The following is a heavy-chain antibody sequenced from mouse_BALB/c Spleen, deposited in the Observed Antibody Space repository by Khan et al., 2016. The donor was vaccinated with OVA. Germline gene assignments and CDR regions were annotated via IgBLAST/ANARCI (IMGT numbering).Heavy chain of an antibody. Sequence: LVQSGGSLKLPCAASGFTFSSYGMSWVRQTPDKRLELVATINSNGGSTYYPDSVKGRFTISRDNAKNTLYLQMSSLKSEDTAMYYCARMARTINWGQGTTLTVSS. CDR3: ARMARTIN. CDR1: GFTFSSYG. J-gene: IGHJ2*01. V-gene: IGHV5-6-3*01. CDR2: INSNGGST.